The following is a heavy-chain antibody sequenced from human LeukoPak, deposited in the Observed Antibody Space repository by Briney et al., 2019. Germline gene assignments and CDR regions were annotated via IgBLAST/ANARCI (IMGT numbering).Heavy chain of an antibody. CDR1: GGSISSYY. CDR2: IYYSGST. D-gene: IGHD6-13*01. CDR3: ARQGSTSHWYFDL. Sequence: SETLSLTCTVSGGSISSYYWSWSRQPPGKGPEWIGHIYYSGSTNYNPSLKSRVTISIDTSKNQFSLKLSAVTAADTAVYYCARQGSTSHWYFDLWGRGTLVTVSS. V-gene: IGHV4-59*08. J-gene: IGHJ2*01.